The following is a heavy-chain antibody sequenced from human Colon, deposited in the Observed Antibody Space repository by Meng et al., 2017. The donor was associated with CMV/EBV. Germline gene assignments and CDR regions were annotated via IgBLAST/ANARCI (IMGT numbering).Heavy chain of an antibody. Sequence: GGSLRLSCVASGFNLTDYVMHWVRRPPGKGLEWVASITWKSDVVGYADSVKGRFTISRDNAKNSLYLQMDSLRAADTAFYYCVKPDYHYNSWTYFPYFGSWGQGTLVRVSS. J-gene: IGHJ5*01. D-gene: IGHD3-10*01. V-gene: IGHV3-9*01. CDR2: ITWKSDVV. CDR3: VKPDYHYNSWTYFPYFGS. CDR1: GFNLTDYV.